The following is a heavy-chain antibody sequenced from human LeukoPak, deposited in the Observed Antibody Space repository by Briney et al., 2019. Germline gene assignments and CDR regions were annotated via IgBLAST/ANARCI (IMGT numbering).Heavy chain of an antibody. CDR2: IIPILGIA. CDR1: GGTFSSYA. CDR3: ARESERLIPLDY. J-gene: IGHJ4*02. V-gene: IGHV1-69*04. D-gene: IGHD2-8*01. Sequence: ASVKVSCKASGGTFSSYAISWVRQAPGQGLEWMGRIIPILGIANYAQKFQGRVTITADKSTSTAYMELSSLRSEDTAVYYCARESERLIPLDYWGQGTLVTVSS.